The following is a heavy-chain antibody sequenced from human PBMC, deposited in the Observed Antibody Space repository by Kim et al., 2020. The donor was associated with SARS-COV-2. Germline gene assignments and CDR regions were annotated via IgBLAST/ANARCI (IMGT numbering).Heavy chain of an antibody. Sequence: GGSLRLSCAASGFTFTSYAMSWVRQAPGKGLEWISDISGSGGSTYYANSVKGRFTISRDNSKNTLYLQMNSLRAEDTAVYYCAKDWSSSWYNWFDPWGQGTLVTVSS. D-gene: IGHD6-13*01. CDR3: AKDWSSSWYNWFDP. V-gene: IGHV3-23*01. CDR1: GFTFTSYA. CDR2: ISGSGGST. J-gene: IGHJ5*02.